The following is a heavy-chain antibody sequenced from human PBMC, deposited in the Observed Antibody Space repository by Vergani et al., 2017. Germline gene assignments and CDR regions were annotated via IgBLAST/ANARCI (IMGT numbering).Heavy chain of an antibody. J-gene: IGHJ5*02. V-gene: IGHV4-34*01. Sequence: QVQLQQWGAGLLKPSETLSLTCAVYGGSFSGYYWSWIRQPPGKGLEWIGEINHSGSTNYNPSRKSRVTISVDTSKNQFSLKLSSVTAADTAVYYCARRRGVRYFEPIGWFDPWGQGTLVTVSS. D-gene: IGHD3-9*01. CDR1: GGSFSGYY. CDR3: ARRRGVRYFEPIGWFDP. CDR2: INHSGST.